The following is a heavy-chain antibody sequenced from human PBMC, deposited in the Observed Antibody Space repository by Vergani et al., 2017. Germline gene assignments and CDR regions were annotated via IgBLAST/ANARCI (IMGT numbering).Heavy chain of an antibody. CDR1: GGSISSYY. J-gene: IGHJ4*02. D-gene: IGHD1-7*01. Sequence: QVQLQESGPGLVKPSETLSLTCTVSGGSISSYYWSWIRQPPGKGLEWIGYIYYSGSTNYNPSLKSRVTISVDKSKNQFSLKLSSVTAADTAVYYCARAAYNWNYAFDYWGQGTLVTVSS. CDR3: ARAAYNWNYAFDY. CDR2: IYYSGST. V-gene: IGHV4-59*12.